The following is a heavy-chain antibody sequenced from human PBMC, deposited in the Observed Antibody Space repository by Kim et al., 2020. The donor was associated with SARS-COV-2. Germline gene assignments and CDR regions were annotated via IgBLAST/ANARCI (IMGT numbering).Heavy chain of an antibody. V-gene: IGHV3-74*03. CDR3: AKVRGSGWEAFDY. J-gene: IGHJ4*02. D-gene: IGHD6-19*01. Sequence: YADSVKGRFTISRDNAKNTLYLQMNSLRAEDTAVYYCAKVRGSGWEAFDYWGQGTLVTVSS.